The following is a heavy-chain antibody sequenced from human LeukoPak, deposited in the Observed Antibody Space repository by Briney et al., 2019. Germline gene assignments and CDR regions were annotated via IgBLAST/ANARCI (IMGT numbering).Heavy chain of an antibody. V-gene: IGHV1-69*02. J-gene: IGHJ6*02. CDR2: IIPFLCVT. CDR1: GGTFSNNT. Sequence: SVKVSCKASGGTFSNNTLHWVRQAPGQGLEWLGRIIPFLCVTNHVRELQGRVTISADTSTGTGFLELSSLRSEDTAIYYCARSPVGVEGHYYAYYGMDVWGQGTTVTVSS. CDR3: ARSPVGVEGHYYAYYGMDV. D-gene: IGHD1-26*01.